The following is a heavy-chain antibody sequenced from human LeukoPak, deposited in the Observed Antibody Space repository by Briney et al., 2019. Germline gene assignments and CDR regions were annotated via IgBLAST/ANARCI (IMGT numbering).Heavy chain of an antibody. Sequence: GWSLRLSCAASGFIFDDYAMSWVRQAPAKGLDWVAGINWNGGSAGYADSVKGRFTISRDNAKNSLYLQMNSLRAEDTALYYCARAQWELRGFNYWGQGTLVTVSS. D-gene: IGHD1-26*01. CDR3: ARAQWELRGFNY. CDR1: GFIFDDYA. CDR2: INWNGGSA. J-gene: IGHJ4*02. V-gene: IGHV3-20*04.